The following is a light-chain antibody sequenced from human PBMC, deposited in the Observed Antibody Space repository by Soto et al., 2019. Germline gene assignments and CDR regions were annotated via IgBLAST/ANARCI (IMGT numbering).Light chain of an antibody. CDR1: SSNIGAGYD. J-gene: IGLJ1*01. CDR3: QSYDSSLSGSYV. V-gene: IGLV1-40*01. Sequence: QSALTQPPSVSGAPGQRVTISCTGSSSNIGAGYDVHWYQQLPGTAPKLLIPGNSNRPSGVPDRFSGSKSGTSASLAITGLQAEDEADYYCQSYDSSLSGSYVFGTGTKVTVL. CDR2: GNS.